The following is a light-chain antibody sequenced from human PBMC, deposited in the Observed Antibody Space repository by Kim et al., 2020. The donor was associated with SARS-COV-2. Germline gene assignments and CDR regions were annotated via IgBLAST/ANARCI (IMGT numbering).Light chain of an antibody. CDR2: GAS. CDR1: QGISSW. CDR3: QQFDSYPRT. V-gene: IGKV1D-16*01. J-gene: IGKJ4*02. Sequence: ASVGDRVTITCRASQGISSWLAWYQRKPGKAPKPLIYGASSLQSGVPSRFSGSGSGTDFTLTISSLQPEDSATYYCQQFDSYPRTFGGGTKVDIK.